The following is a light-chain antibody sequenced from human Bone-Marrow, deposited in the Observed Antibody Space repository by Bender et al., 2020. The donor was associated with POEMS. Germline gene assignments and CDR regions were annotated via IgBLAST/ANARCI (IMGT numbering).Light chain of an antibody. CDR3: SSYTITSTPWV. J-gene: IGLJ3*02. CDR1: TSNIGAGYD. CDR2: GNT. Sequence: QSVLTQPPSVSGAPGQRATISCTGSTSNIGAGYDVHWYSHLPGTAPKLLIYGNTYRPSGVPDRFSGSQSGTSASLAITDLQAEDEADYYCSSYTITSTPWVFGGGTKLTVL. V-gene: IGLV1-40*01.